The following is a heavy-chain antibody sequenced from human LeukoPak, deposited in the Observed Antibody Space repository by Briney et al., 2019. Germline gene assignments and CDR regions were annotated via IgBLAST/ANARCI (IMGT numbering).Heavy chain of an antibody. CDR3: ARHVSSSRVAYDV. Sequence: GESLKISCKGSGYSFTSFWIAWVRQMPGKGLEWIGLRNPADSDTRYSPSFQGQVTISVDKSISTAYLEWSSLKASDTAIYYCARHVSSSRVAYDVWGQGTMVTVSS. V-gene: IGHV5-51*01. J-gene: IGHJ3*01. CDR1: GYSFTSFW. CDR2: RNPADSDT. D-gene: IGHD2-2*01.